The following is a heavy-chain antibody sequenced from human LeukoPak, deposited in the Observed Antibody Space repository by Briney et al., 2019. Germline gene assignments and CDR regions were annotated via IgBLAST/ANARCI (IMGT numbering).Heavy chain of an antibody. V-gene: IGHV4-39*07. J-gene: IGHJ6*03. CDR1: GGSISSSSYY. D-gene: IGHD3/OR15-3a*01. CDR3: ARGTSYMDV. Sequence: SETLSLTCTVSGGSISSSSYYWGWIRQPPGQGLGWIGNIDDSGTTHYFPSLKSRVTISRDTPNNQFSLKLSSVTAADTAVYYCARGTSYMDVWGKGTTVTVSS. CDR2: IDDSGTT.